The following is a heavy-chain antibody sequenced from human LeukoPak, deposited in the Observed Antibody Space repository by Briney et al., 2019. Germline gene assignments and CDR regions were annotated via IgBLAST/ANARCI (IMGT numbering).Heavy chain of an antibody. CDR2: IIPKFGKA. D-gene: IGHD1-26*01. V-gene: IGHV1-69*13. CDR3: ARGEGGADYYYMDV. CDR1: GGTFSRYA. J-gene: IGHJ6*03. Sequence: SVKVSCKASGGTFSRYAISWGRQAPGQGLEWRGEIIPKFGKANYAQNFQGRVTITADEITSTAYMDLTSLRSEDTAVYYCARGEGGADYYYMDVWGKGTTVTVSS.